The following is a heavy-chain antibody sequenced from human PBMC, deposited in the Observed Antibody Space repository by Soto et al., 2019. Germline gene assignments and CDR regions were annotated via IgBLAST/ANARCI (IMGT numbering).Heavy chain of an antibody. J-gene: IGHJ4*02. Sequence: QVHLVQSGAEVKKPGSSVKVSCKTSGGSFSKYSISWLRQAPGQGLEWMGGIIPISVTTHYAQRFQGRVTITADDLTTTSYMEVSSLKFEDTAVYYCAASRWIHLWTADFWGQGTRVTVSS. V-gene: IGHV1-69*01. CDR1: GGSFSKYS. CDR2: IIPISVTT. CDR3: AASRWIHLWTADF. D-gene: IGHD5-18*01.